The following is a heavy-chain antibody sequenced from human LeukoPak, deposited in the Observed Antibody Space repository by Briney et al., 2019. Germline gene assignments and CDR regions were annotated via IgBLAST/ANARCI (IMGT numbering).Heavy chain of an antibody. CDR1: GYTFTGYY. V-gene: IGHV1-8*03. CDR3: ARAPTGYMDV. CDR2: MNPNSGNT. J-gene: IGHJ6*03. Sequence: ASVKVSCKASGYTFTGYYMHWVRQATGQGLEWMGWMNPNSGNTGYAQKFQGRVTITRNTSISTAYMELSSLRSEDTAVYYCARAPTGYMDVRGKGTTVTVSS. D-gene: IGHD4-17*01.